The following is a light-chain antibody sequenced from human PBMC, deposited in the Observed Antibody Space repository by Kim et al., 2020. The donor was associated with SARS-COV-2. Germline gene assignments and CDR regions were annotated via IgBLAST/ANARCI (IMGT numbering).Light chain of an antibody. J-gene: IGLJ3*02. CDR2: LEGSGRS. CDR1: RGQSSYI. CDR3: ETWDSNPWL. V-gene: IGLV4-60*03. Sequence: SSVKVTCSPSRGQSSYIIAMHQQRPRKVPGYFMKLEGSGRSNKGSGVPDRFSGSSSGADRYLTISTRQPKDEADYYCETWDSNPWLFGGGTQLTVL.